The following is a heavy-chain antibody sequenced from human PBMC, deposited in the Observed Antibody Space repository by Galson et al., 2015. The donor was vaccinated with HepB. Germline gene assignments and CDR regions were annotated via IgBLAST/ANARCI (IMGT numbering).Heavy chain of an antibody. CDR3: ATVAPYCSGSSCYNY. D-gene: IGHD2-15*01. J-gene: IGHJ4*02. CDR2: MNPNSGNT. Sequence: SVKVSCKAFGYTFASYDINWVRQTTGQGLEWMGWMNPNSGNTGYAQKFQGRVTMTRNTSITTAYMELASLRSEDTAVYYCATVAPYCSGSSCYNYWAQGTLVTVSS. CDR1: GYTFASYD. V-gene: IGHV1-8*01.